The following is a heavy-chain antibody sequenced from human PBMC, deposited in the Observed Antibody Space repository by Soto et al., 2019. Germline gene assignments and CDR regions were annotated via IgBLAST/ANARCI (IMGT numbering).Heavy chain of an antibody. D-gene: IGHD3-3*01. Sequence: PGGSLRLSCAASGFTFSNAWMSWVRQAPGKGLEWVGRIKSKTDGGTTDYAAPVKGRFTISRDDSKNTLYLQMNSLKTEDTAVYYCTTGANDFWSGYYTDYYYYMDVWGKGTTVTVSS. CDR1: GFTFSNAW. V-gene: IGHV3-15*01. CDR3: TTGANDFWSGYYTDYYYYMDV. J-gene: IGHJ6*03. CDR2: IKSKTDGGTT.